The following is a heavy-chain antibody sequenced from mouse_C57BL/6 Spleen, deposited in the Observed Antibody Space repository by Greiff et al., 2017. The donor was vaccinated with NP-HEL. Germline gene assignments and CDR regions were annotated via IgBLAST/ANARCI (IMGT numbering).Heavy chain of an antibody. V-gene: IGHV1-59*01. D-gene: IGHD2-3*01. Sequence: QVQLQQSGAELVRPGTSVKLSCKASGYTFTSYWMHWVKQRPGQGLEWIGVIDPSDSYTNYNQKFKGKATLTVDTSSSTAYMQLSSLTSEDSAVYYCARSVSDGYYEGYAMDYWGQGTSVTVSS. CDR3: ARSVSDGYYEGYAMDY. CDR2: IDPSDSYT. CDR1: GYTFTSYW. J-gene: IGHJ4*01.